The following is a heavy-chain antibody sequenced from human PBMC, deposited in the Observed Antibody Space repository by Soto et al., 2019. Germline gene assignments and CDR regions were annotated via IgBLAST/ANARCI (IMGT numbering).Heavy chain of an antibody. CDR3: ARHRRTTVAKFYFDI. J-gene: IGHJ4*02. Sequence: QVQLQESGPGLVKPSETLSLTCTVSGGSINSYCWSWIRQPPGKGLEWIAYIFDSGNANYNPSLKSRVTISVDTSKNQFSLKLTSVTAADTAVYYCARHRRTTVAKFYFDIWGQGALVTVSS. CDR1: GGSINSYC. D-gene: IGHD4-4*01. CDR2: IFDSGNA. V-gene: IGHV4-59*08.